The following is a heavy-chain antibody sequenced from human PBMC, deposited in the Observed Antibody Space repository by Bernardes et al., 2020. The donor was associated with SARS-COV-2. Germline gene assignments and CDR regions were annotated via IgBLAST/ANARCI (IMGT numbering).Heavy chain of an antibody. CDR1: GYTFITYG. CDR2: ISAYSGNT. CDR3: ARVAHDGSDTPYYYGMDV. V-gene: IGHV1-18*04. Sequence: ASVKVPCKASGYTFITYGISWVRLAPGQGLEWMGWISAYSGNTNYAQKVQGRVTMITDTSTRTAYMELRSLRSDDTAVYYCARVAHDGSDTPYYYGMDVWGQGTTVTVSS. D-gene: IGHD3-22*01. J-gene: IGHJ6*02.